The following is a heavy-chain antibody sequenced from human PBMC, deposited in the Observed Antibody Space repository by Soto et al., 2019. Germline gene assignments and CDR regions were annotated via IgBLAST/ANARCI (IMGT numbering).Heavy chain of an antibody. CDR2: ISYDGTKT. V-gene: IGHV3-30*18. D-gene: IGHD6-19*01. Sequence: QVQLVESGGGVVQPGRSLRVSCAASGFTFSIYAMHWVRQAPGTGLEWVAVISYDGTKTYYADSVKGRFTISRDNSKNTVYLQMNRPRDEDTAVYYCAKGRGPRRQWLIGPFDYWGQGTLVTVSP. CDR1: GFTFSIYA. CDR3: AKGRGPRRQWLIGPFDY. J-gene: IGHJ4*02.